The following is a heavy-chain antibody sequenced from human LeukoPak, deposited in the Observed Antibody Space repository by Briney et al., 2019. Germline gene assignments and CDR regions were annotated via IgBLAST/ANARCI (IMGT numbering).Heavy chain of an antibody. CDR3: ARTVGYCSGGSCLDYGMDV. Sequence: PGGSLRLSCAASGFTFSSYSMNWVRQAPGKGLEWVSSISSSSSYIYYADSAKGRFTISGDNAKNSLYLQMNSLRAEDTAVYYCARTVGYCSGGSCLDYGMDVWGQGTTVTVSS. CDR1: GFTFSSYS. V-gene: IGHV3-21*01. D-gene: IGHD2-15*01. CDR2: ISSSSSYI. J-gene: IGHJ6*02.